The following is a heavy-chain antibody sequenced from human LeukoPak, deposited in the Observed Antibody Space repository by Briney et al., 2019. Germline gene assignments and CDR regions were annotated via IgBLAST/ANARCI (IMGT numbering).Heavy chain of an antibody. V-gene: IGHV4-39*01. CDR3: ARLINGSPGDY. CDR2: LYYTGIT. CDR1: GGSISNAAYH. D-gene: IGHD1-26*01. J-gene: IGHJ4*02. Sequence: KPSETQSLTCTVSGGSISNAAYHWGWIRQPPGKGLEWIGSLYYTGITYYNPSLKSRVTISADTSKNQFSLKVTSVTAADTAVYYCARLINGSPGDYWGQGTLVTVSS.